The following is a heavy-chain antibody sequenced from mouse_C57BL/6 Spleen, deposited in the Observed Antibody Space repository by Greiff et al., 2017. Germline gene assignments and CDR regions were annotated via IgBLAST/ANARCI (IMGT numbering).Heavy chain of an antibody. CDR3: ASGYGSSSYYFDY. J-gene: IGHJ2*01. Sequence: EVQVVESGGDLVKPGGSLKLSCAASGFTFSSYGMSWVRQTPDKRLEWVATISSGGSYTYYPDSVKGRFTISRDNAKNTLYLQMSSLKSEDTAMYYCASGYGSSSYYFDYWGQGTTLTVSS. D-gene: IGHD1-1*01. CDR2: ISSGGSYT. V-gene: IGHV5-6*01. CDR1: GFTFSSYG.